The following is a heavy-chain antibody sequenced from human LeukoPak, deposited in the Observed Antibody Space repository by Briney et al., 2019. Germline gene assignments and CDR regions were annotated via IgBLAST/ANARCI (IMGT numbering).Heavy chain of an antibody. CDR1: GGSISSYY. J-gene: IGHJ3*02. Sequence: SETLSLTCTVSGGSISSYYWSWIRQPAGKGLEWIGRIYTSGSTNYNPSLKSRVTMSVDTSKNQFSLKLSSVTAADTAVYYCARDSESRSWYLGGAFDIWGQGTMVTVSS. V-gene: IGHV4-4*07. CDR2: IYTSGST. CDR3: ARDSESRSWYLGGAFDI. D-gene: IGHD6-13*01.